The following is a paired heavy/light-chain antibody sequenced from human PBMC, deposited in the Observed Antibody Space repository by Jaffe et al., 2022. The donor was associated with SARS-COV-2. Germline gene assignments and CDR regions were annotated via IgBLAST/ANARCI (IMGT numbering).Light chain of an antibody. CDR3: SSYSSSTTLGV. CDR1: SSDVGGYNF. CDR2: DVN. J-gene: IGLJ3*02. V-gene: IGLV2-14*03. Sequence: QSALTQPASVSGSPGQSITIACTGTSSDVGGYNFVSWYQHYPGKAPKLMIYDVNNRPSGVSNRFSGSKSGNTASLTISGLQAEDEADYYCSSYSSSTTLGVFGGGTKVTVL.
Heavy chain of an antibody. Sequence: EVQLVQSGAEVKNPGESLKISCKVSGYSFTTYWIGWVRQMPGKGLEWMGIIYPGDSDTRYSPSFQGQVTISADNSITTASLLLLKASETAMYYCARGTGNTYYDILTGYAPRYFDYWGQGTLVTVSS. D-gene: IGHD3-9*01. J-gene: IGHJ4*02. CDR2: IYPGDSDT. V-gene: IGHV5-51*01. CDR3: ARGTGNTYYDILTGYAPRYFDY. CDR1: GYSFTTYW.